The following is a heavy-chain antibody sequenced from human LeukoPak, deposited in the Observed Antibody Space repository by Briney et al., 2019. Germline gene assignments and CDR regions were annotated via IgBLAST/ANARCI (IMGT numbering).Heavy chain of an antibody. Sequence: GRSLRLSCAASGITFDEYAMNWVRQAPGKGLEWVSNINWNTGVIVYADSVKGRFTVSRDNAKTSLFLQMNSLRAEDTALYYCAMESRIAVAAIDYWGQGTLVTVSP. D-gene: IGHD6-19*01. CDR3: AMESRIAVAAIDY. CDR1: GITFDEYA. CDR2: INWNTGVI. J-gene: IGHJ4*02. V-gene: IGHV3-9*01.